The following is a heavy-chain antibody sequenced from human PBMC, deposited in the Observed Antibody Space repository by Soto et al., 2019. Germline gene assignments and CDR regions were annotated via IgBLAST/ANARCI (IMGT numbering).Heavy chain of an antibody. V-gene: IGHV3-49*03. D-gene: IGHD5-18*01. J-gene: IGHJ4*02. CDR1: GFTFGDYA. CDR3: TRSGIQLWLMGNFDY. Sequence: GGSLRLSCTASGFTFGDYAMSWFRQAPGKGLEWVGFIRSKAYGGTTEYAASVKGRFTISRDDSKSIAYLQMNSLKTEDTAVYYCTRSGIQLWLMGNFDYWGQGTLVTVSS. CDR2: IRSKAYGGTT.